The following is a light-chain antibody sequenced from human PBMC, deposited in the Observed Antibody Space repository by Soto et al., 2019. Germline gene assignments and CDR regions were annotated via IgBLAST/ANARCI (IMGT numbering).Light chain of an antibody. V-gene: IGLV6-57*04. J-gene: IGLJ3*02. CDR2: EDD. CDR3: QSYDDNKQV. CDR1: SGSIASYY. Sequence: NFMLTQPHSVSESPGKTVTISCTRSSGSIASYYVQWYQQRPGSAPSTVVYEDDQRPSGVPDRFSGSIDSSSNSASLTISGLKTEDEADYYCQSYDDNKQVFSGGTQLTVL.